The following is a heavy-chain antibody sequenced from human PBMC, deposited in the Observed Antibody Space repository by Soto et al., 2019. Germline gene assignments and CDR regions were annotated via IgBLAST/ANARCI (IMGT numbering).Heavy chain of an antibody. CDR3: ARGIAPYYFDY. Sequence: QVQLVQSGAEEKKPGASVKVSCKASGYTFTSYAMHWVRQAPGQRLEWMGWINAGNGNTKYSQKFQGRVTITRDTSASTAYMELSSLRSEDTAVYFCARGIAPYYFDYWGQGTLVTVSS. V-gene: IGHV1-3*05. J-gene: IGHJ4*02. CDR2: INAGNGNT. CDR1: GYTFTSYA. D-gene: IGHD6-13*01.